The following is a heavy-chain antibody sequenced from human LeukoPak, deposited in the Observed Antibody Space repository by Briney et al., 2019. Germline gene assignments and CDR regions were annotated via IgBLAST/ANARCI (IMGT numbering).Heavy chain of an antibody. CDR3: ASAYSSGYYFDY. CDR1: GGSISSYY. D-gene: IGHD6-19*01. V-gene: IGHV4-59*01. Sequence: TSETLSLTCTVSGGSISSYYWSWVRQPPGKGLEGIGYIYYSGSTNYNPSLKSRVTISVDTSKHQFSLKLSSVTAADTAVYYCASAYSSGYYFDYWGQGTLVTVSS. J-gene: IGHJ4*02. CDR2: IYYSGST.